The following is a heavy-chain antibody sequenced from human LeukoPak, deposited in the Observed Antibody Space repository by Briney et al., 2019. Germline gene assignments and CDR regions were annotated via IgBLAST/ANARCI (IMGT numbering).Heavy chain of an antibody. J-gene: IGHJ4*01. V-gene: IGHV4-59*08. Sequence: PSETLSLTCTVSGGSISSYYWSWIRQPPVKGLEWIGYIYYTGITNYNPSLKSRVTISVDTSKNQFSLKLTSVTAADTAVYYCARHYVGYGVLEYWGHGSLVTVSS. D-gene: IGHD3-3*01. CDR3: ARHYVGYGVLEY. CDR2: IYYTGIT. CDR1: GGSISSYY.